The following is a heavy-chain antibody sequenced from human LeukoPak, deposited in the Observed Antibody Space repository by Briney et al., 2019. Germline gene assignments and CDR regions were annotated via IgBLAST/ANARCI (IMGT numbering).Heavy chain of an antibody. J-gene: IGHJ6*03. CDR3: ASLRGDPCSNYGDV. CDR2: IIPIFGTA. D-gene: IGHD3-10*01. CDR1: GGTFSSYA. V-gene: IGHV1-69*06. Sequence: ASVKVSCKASGGTFSSYAISWVRQAPGQGLEWMGRIIPIFGTANYAQKFQGRVTITADKSTSTAYMELSSLRSEDTAVYYCASLRGDPCSNYGDVWGKGTTVTVSS.